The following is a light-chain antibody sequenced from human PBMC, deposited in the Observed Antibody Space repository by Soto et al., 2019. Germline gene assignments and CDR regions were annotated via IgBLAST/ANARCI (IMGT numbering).Light chain of an antibody. Sequence: EIVVTQSPATLSGSPGERVTLSCRASQFVSSRLAWYQQRPGQVPRLLIYDTSSRAAGIPDRFIGSGSATDFTLTISRLEPDDSAVYYCHHYDSSPPYTFGQGTKLEIK. V-gene: IGKV3-20*01. J-gene: IGKJ2*01. CDR3: HHYDSSPPYT. CDR2: DTS. CDR1: QFVSSR.